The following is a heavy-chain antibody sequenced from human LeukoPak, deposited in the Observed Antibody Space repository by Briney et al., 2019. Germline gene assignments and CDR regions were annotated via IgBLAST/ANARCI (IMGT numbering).Heavy chain of an antibody. J-gene: IGHJ4*02. CDR2: ISAYNGNT. CDR3: ARHGSGSYYSTFDY. D-gene: IGHD3-10*01. CDR1: GYTFTSYG. Sequence: GASVKVSCKASGYTFTSYGISWVRQAPGQGLEWMGWISAYNGNTNYAQKLQGRVTMTTDTSTSTAHMELRSLRSDDTAVYYCARHGSGSYYSTFDYWGQGTLVTVFS. V-gene: IGHV1-18*01.